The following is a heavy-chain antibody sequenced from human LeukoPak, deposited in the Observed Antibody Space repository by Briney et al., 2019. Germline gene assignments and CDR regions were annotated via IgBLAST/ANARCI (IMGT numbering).Heavy chain of an antibody. CDR3: AKAGGPGWYFDC. CDR2: INEDGGGK. CDR1: GFTVSSNY. J-gene: IGHJ4*02. Sequence: GGSLRLSCAASGFTVSSNYMTWVRQAPGKGREWVANINEDGGGKYYVESGKGRFTISRDNARNSVHLELSNLRAEDTAVYYCAKAGGPGWYFDCWGQGTLVTVSS. D-gene: IGHD6-19*01. V-gene: IGHV3-7*01.